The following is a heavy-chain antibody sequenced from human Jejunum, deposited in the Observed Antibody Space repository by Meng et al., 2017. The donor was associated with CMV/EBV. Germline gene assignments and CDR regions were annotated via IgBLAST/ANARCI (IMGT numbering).Heavy chain of an antibody. J-gene: IGHJ4*02. CDR1: GFTFGSYA. Sequence: SGFTFGSYAMGGVRQAPGKGLEWVSVIYGAASSIYYADSVKGRFTISRDDSKNTLYLQMNALRAEDTAVYYCAKLPRKAATYFDYWGQGTLVTVSS. CDR2: IYGAASSI. V-gene: IGHV3-23*03. CDR3: AKLPRKAATYFDY. D-gene: IGHD6-25*01.